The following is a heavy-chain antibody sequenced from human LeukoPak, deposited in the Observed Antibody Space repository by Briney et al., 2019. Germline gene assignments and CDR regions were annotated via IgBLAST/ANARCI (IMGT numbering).Heavy chain of an antibody. CDR1: GYTFTSYY. J-gene: IGHJ4*02. D-gene: IGHD3-16*01. CDR3: ARVAMITFGGGFDY. V-gene: IGHV1-46*01. Sequence: ASVNVSCKASGYTFTSYYMHWVRQAPGQGLEWMGIINPSGGSTCYAQKFQGRVTMTRDTSTSTVYMELSSLRSEDMAVYYCARVAMITFGGGFDYWGQGTLVTVSS. CDR2: INPSGGST.